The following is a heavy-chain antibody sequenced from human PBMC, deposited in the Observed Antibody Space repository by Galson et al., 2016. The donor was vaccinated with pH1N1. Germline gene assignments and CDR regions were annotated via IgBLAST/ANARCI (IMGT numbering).Heavy chain of an antibody. CDR3: ARETPSPSPTVLRYFDWSRGLSAFDM. J-gene: IGHJ3*02. V-gene: IGHV7-4-1*02. CDR1: GFTFSNHG. Sequence: SVKVSCKASGFTFSNHGINWVRQAPGQGLEWMGWINTKTGNPTYAQGFTGRFVFSLDTSVNTAYLQINSLKADDTAGYYGARETPSPSPTVLRYFDWSRGLSAFDMWGRGTLVTVSS. D-gene: IGHD3-9*01. CDR2: INTKTGNP.